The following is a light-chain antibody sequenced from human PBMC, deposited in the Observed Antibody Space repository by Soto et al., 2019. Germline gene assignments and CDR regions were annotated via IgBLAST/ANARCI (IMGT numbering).Light chain of an antibody. CDR2: EVS. CDR3: TSYTSTRTWV. V-gene: IGLV2-14*01. CDR1: SSDVGAYNY. J-gene: IGLJ3*02. Sequence: QSALTQPASVSASPAQSITISCTGTSSDVGAYNYVSWYQQYPGKAPKLMIYEVSNRPSGISSRFSGSKSGNTASLTISGLQTEDEADYYCTSYTSTRTWVFGGGTKVTVL.